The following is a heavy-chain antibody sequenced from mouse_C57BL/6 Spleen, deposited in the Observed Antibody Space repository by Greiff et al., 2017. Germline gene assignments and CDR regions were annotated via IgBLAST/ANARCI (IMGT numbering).Heavy chain of an antibody. CDR3: ARSGYGNYDYCAMDY. V-gene: IGHV1-9*01. Sequence: QVHVKQSGAELMKPGASVKLSCKATGYTFTGYWIEWVKQRPGHGLEWIGEIVPGSGGTKYNEKFKGKATLTAETSSNTAYTQLSSLTTEDSAIYYCARSGYGNYDYCAMDYWGQGTSVTVSS. CDR2: IVPGSGGT. J-gene: IGHJ4*01. D-gene: IGHD2-10*02. CDR1: GYTFTGYW.